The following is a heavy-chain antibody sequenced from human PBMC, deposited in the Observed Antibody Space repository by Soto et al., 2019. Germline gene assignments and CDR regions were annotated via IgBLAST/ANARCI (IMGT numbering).Heavy chain of an antibody. CDR3: TTPYDGFGESRSYYYYYYGMDV. D-gene: IGHD3-10*01. J-gene: IGHJ6*02. CDR2: IKSKSDGGKT. Sequence: GGSLILSYEASGFTFSNAWMSWARKAPGKGLELVGRIKSKSDGGKTDYAAHVKGRFTISRDDSKNTLYQQMNSLKTEDTAVYYCTTPYDGFGESRSYYYYYYGMDVWGQGTTVTV. V-gene: IGHV3-15*01. CDR1: GFTFSNAW.